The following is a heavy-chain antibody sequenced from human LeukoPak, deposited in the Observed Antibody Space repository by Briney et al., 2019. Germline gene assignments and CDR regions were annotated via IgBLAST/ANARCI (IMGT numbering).Heavy chain of an antibody. CDR2: INPSGGST. Sequence: GASVKVSCKASGYTFTSYYMHWVRQAPGQGLEWMGIINPSGGSTSYAQKFQGRVTMTRDMSTSTVYMELSSLRSEDTAVYYCARALVVVVAATGGVDAFDIWGQGTMVTVSS. CDR1: GYTFTSYY. J-gene: IGHJ3*02. V-gene: IGHV1-46*01. CDR3: ARALVVVVAATGGVDAFDI. D-gene: IGHD2-15*01.